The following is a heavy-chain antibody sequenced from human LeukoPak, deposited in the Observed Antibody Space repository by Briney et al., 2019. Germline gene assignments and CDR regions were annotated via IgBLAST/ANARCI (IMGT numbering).Heavy chain of an antibody. Sequence: QPGRSLRLSCAASGFTFSSYAMHWVRQAPGKGLEWVAVISYDGSNKYYADSVKGRFTISRDNSKNTLYLQMNSLRAEDTAVYYCAKPIGDFRTHTLGREDYWGQGTLVTVSS. CDR1: GFTFSSYA. V-gene: IGHV3-30-3*02. D-gene: IGHD7-27*01. J-gene: IGHJ4*02. CDR3: AKPIGDFRTHTLGREDY. CDR2: ISYDGSNK.